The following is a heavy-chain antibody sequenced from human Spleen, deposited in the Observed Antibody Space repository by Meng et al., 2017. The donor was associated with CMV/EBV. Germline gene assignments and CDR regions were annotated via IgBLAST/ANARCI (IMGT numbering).Heavy chain of an antibody. CDR3: ARGRKRMLSGTYFLGYLDS. J-gene: IGHJ4*02. CDR2: INHSGIT. V-gene: IGHV4-34*01. D-gene: IGHD1-26*01. Sequence: SFKDDYWNWIRQSPGKGLEWIGEINHSGITKYNPSLKSRVNLSVDTSKNQISLRLSSVTAADTAIYYCARGRKRMLSGTYFLGYLDSWGQGTLVTVSS. CDR1: SFKDDY.